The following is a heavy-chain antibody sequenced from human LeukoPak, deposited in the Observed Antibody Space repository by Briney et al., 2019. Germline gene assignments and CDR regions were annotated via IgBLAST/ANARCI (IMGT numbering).Heavy chain of an antibody. CDR3: AKVVQYTASTGTGLDY. CDR2: IWNDGSYK. CDR1: GFTFFNYG. V-gene: IGHV3-33*06. J-gene: IGHJ4*02. D-gene: IGHD6-13*01. Sequence: GRSLRLSCAASGFTFFNYGMHWVRQAPGKGLDWVAVIWNDGSYKYYADPVKGRFTISRDNPKNTLYLQMNSLRAEDTAIYYCAKVVQYTASTGTGLDYWGQGTLVTVSS.